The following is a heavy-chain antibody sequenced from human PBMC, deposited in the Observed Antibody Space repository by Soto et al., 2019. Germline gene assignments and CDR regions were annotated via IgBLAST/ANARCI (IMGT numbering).Heavy chain of an antibody. CDR1: GGSINVNTYY. J-gene: IGHJ3*02. D-gene: IGHD2-15*01. CDR2: VYYSGST. CDR3: ARRGTTGYCSGDTCFSGALDI. V-gene: IGHV4-39*01. Sequence: QLQESGPGLVKPSETLSLTCFVSGGSINVNTYYWGWISQAPGKGLEWIGNVYYSGSTNYHSPHKSRVTTSIDTSKNQFSLKLRSVTAADTAVYYCARRGTTGYCSGDTCFSGALDIWGQGTMVTVSS.